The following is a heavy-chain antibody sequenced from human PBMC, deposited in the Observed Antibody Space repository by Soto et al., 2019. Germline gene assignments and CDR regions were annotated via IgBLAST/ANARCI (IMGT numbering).Heavy chain of an antibody. D-gene: IGHD2-2*02. CDR3: AKDQGGYMVSGMDV. V-gene: IGHV1-2*02. J-gene: IGHJ6*02. CDR1: GNTFTDYY. Sequence: QVQLVQSRAEVKKPGASVNVSCKASGNTFTDYYIYWLRQAPGHGLEWMGWINPNSGATSYAHNFQGRVTMARDTSIRAAYMELSRLSSDDTAVYYCAKDQGGYMVSGMDVWGQGTTVTVSS. CDR2: INPNSGAT.